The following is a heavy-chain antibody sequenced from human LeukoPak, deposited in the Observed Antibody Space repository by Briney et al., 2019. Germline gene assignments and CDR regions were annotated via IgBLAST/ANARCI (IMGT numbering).Heavy chain of an antibody. CDR2: ISSSSSTI. D-gene: IGHD3-22*01. CDR1: GFTFSSYS. J-gene: IGHJ3*02. CDR3: ARGYYYDSSGYYNHDAFDI. Sequence: PGGSLRLSCAASGFTFSSYSMNWVRQAPGKGLEWVSYISSSSSTIYYADSVKGRFTISRDNAKNSLYLQMNSLRAEDTAVYYCARGYYYDSSGYYNHDAFDIWGQGTMVTVSS. V-gene: IGHV3-48*01.